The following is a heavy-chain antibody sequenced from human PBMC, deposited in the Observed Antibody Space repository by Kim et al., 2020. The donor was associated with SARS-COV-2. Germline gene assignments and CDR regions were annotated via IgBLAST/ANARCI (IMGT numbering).Heavy chain of an antibody. V-gene: IGHV4-39*01. D-gene: IGHD3-3*01. CDR3: ARVKYYDFWSGSRVDY. J-gene: IGHJ4*02. Sequence: LKSRVTISVDTSKNQFSLKLSSVTAADTAVYYCARVKYYDFWSGSRVDYWGQGTLVTVSS.